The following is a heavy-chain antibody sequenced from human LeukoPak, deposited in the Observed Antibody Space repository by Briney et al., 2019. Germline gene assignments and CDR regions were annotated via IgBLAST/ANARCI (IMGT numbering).Heavy chain of an antibody. V-gene: IGHV1-46*01. CDR2: INPSGGST. CDR1: GYTFTSYY. D-gene: IGHD2-2*02. Sequence: ASVKVSCTASGYTFTSYYMHWVRQAPGQGLEWMGIINPSGGSTSYAQKFQGRVTMTRDTSTSTVYMELSSLRSEDTAVYYCARDYFVVVPAAIQYFDYWGQGTLVTVSS. CDR3: ARDYFVVVPAAIQYFDY. J-gene: IGHJ4*02.